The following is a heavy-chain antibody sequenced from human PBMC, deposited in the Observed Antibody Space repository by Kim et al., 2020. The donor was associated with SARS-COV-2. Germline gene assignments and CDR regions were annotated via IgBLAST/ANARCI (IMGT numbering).Heavy chain of an antibody. Sequence: SETLSLTCTVSGGPISSGSYYWSWIRQPARKGLEWIGRFYTSGSTNYNPSLKSRVTISVDTSKNQFSLKLSSVTAADTAVYYCAREYYDILTGEEVFDIWGRGTKVTVST. CDR1: GGPISSGSYY. V-gene: IGHV4-61*02. D-gene: IGHD3-9*01. J-gene: IGHJ3*02. CDR3: AREYYDILTGEEVFDI. CDR2: FYTSGST.